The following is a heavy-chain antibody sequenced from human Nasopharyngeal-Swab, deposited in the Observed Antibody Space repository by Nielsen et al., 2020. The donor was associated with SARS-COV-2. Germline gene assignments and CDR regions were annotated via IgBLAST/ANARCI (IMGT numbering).Heavy chain of an antibody. CDR2: IKQDGSEK. J-gene: IGHJ4*02. V-gene: IGHV3-7*01. D-gene: IGHD2-15*01. CDR1: GFTFSSYW. Sequence: GESLKISCAASGFTFSSYWMSWVRQAPGKGLEWVANIKQDGSEKYYVDSVKGRFTISRDNAKNSLYLQMNSLRAEDTAVYYGARDVNGSPLGYWGQGTLVTVSS. CDR3: ARDVNGSPLGY.